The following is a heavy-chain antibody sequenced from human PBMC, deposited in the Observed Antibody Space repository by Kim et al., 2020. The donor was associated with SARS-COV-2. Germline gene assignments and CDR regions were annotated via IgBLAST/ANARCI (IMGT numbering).Heavy chain of an antibody. CDR1: GGSISSGGYY. CDR3: ARAPITMIVVVTAFDY. Sequence: SETLSLTCTVSGGSISSGGYYCSWIRQHPGKGLEWIGYIYYSGSTYYNPSLKSRVTISVDTSKNQFSLKLSSVTAADTAVYYCARAPITMIVVVTAFDYWGQGTLVTVSS. D-gene: IGHD3-22*01. J-gene: IGHJ4*02. V-gene: IGHV4-31*03. CDR2: IYYSGST.